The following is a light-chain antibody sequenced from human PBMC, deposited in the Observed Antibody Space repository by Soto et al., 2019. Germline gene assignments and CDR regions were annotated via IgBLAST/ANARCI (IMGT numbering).Light chain of an antibody. V-gene: IGLV1-47*01. Sequence: QAVVTQPPSASGTPGQRVTISCSGSSSNIGSNYVYWYQQLPGTAPKLLIYRNDQRPSGVPDRFSGSKSGTSASLAISGLRSEDEADYYCAAWDDSPSAHYVFGTGTKLTVL. CDR3: AAWDDSPSAHYV. CDR1: SSNIGSNY. CDR2: RND. J-gene: IGLJ1*01.